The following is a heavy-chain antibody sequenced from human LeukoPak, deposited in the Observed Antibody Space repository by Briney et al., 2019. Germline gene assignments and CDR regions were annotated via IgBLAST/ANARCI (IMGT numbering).Heavy chain of an antibody. CDR2: MNPNSGNT. J-gene: IGHJ5*02. V-gene: IGHV1-8*01. D-gene: IGHD6-19*01. CDR3: ARQGIAVAGPRIGFDP. Sequence: ASVKVSCKASGYTFTSYDINWVRQATGQGLEWMGWMNPNSGNTGYAQKFQGRVTMTRNTSISTAYMELSSLRSEDTAVYYCARQGIAVAGPRIGFDPWGQGTLVTVSS. CDR1: GYTFTSYD.